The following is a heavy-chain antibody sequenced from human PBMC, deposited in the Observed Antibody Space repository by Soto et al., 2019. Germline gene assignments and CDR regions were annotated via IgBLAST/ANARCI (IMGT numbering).Heavy chain of an antibody. CDR1: GFTFSSND. CDR2: IYSGGSA. J-gene: IGHJ3*01. V-gene: IGHV3-53*01. Sequence: EVQLVESGGGLIQPGGSLRLSCAASGFTFSSNDMNWVRQAPGKGLEWVSLIYSGGSAYYADSVKGRFTISRVNSKNTLDLQMSSLRAEDTAVYYCATRPLLPGAPWGQGTMVTVSS. CDR3: ATRPLLPGAP. D-gene: IGHD3-22*01.